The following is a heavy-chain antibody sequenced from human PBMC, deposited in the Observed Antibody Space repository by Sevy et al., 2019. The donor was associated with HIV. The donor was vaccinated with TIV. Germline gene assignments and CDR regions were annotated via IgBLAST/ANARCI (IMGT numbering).Heavy chain of an antibody. CDR2: ISYDGSNK. V-gene: IGHV3-30*03. CDR3: ARGGYSYGNYYYYYMDV. D-gene: IGHD5-18*01. Sequence: GGSLRLSCAASGFSLSSYGMHWVRQAPGKGLEWVAVISYDGSNKYYAYSVKGRFTISRDNSKNTLYLQMNSLRAEDTAVYYCARGGYSYGNYYYYYMDVWGKGTTVTVSS. CDR1: GFSLSSYG. J-gene: IGHJ6*03.